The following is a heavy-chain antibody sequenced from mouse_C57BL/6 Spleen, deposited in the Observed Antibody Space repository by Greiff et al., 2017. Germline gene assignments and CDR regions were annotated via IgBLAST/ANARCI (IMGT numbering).Heavy chain of an antibody. CDR1: GYTFTSYW. CDR3: ARRNPDY. V-gene: IGHV1-50*01. J-gene: IGHJ2*01. Sequence: QVQLQQPGAELVKPGASVKLSCKASGYTFTSYWMQWVKQRPGQGLEWIGEIDPSDSYTNYNQKFKGKATLTVDTSSSTAYMQLSSLTSEDSAVYYCARRNPDYWGQGTTLTVSS. CDR2: IDPSDSYT.